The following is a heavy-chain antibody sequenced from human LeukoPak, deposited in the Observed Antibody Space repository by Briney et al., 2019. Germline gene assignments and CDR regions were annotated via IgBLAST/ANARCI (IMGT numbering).Heavy chain of an antibody. CDR1: GFTFDDYA. J-gene: IGHJ3*02. CDR3: ASEYCSGGSCYPHAFDI. D-gene: IGHD2-15*01. V-gene: IGHV3-20*04. CDR2: INWNGGST. Sequence: GGSLGLSCAASGFTFDDYAMSWVRQAPGKGLEWVSGINWNGGSTGYAVSVKGRFTISRDNAKNSLYLQMNSLRAEDTALYYCASEYCSGGSCYPHAFDIWGQGTMVTVSS.